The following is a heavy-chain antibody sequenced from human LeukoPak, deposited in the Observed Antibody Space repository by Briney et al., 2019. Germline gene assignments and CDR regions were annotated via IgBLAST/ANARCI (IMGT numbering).Heavy chain of an antibody. D-gene: IGHD2-21*02. CDR3: ARDLAYCGGDCS. CDR1: GGSISSYY. V-gene: IGHV4-59*12. Sequence: PSETLSLTCTVSGGSISSYYWSWIRQPPGKGLEWIGYIYYSGSTNYNPSLKSRVTISVDTSKNQFSLKLNSVTAADTAVYYCARDLAYCGGDCSWGQGTLVTVSS. J-gene: IGHJ4*02. CDR2: IYYSGST.